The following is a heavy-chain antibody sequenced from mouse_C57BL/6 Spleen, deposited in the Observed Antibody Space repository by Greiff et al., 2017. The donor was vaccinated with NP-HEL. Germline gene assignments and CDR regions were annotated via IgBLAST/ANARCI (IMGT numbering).Heavy chain of an antibody. Sequence: EVKLMESEGGLVQPGSSMKLSCTASGFTFSDYYMAWVRQVPEKGLEWVANINYDGSSTYYLDSLKSRFIISRDNAKNILYLQMSSLKSEDTATYYCARAPFLYYFDYWGQGTTLTVSS. V-gene: IGHV5-16*01. CDR2: INYDGSST. CDR3: ARAPFLYYFDY. CDR1: GFTFSDYY. J-gene: IGHJ2*01.